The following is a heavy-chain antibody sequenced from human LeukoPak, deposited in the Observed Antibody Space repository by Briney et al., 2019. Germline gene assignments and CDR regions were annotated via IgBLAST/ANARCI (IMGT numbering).Heavy chain of an antibody. D-gene: IGHD3-10*01. J-gene: IGHJ5*02. V-gene: IGHV1-69*05. CDR3: ARRATYYYGSGSSTTFDP. CDR2: IIPIFGTA. Sequence: SVNVSCKASGYTFTNYYIHWVRQAPGQGLEWMGGIIPIFGTANYAQKFQGRVTITTDESTSTAYMELSSLRSEDTAVYYCARRATYYYGSGSSTTFDPWGQGTLVTVSS. CDR1: GYTFTNYY.